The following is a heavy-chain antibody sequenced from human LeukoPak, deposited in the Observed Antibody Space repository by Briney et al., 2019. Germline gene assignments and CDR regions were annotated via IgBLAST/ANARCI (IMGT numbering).Heavy chain of an antibody. CDR3: ARDLLGGYSYGKDYYGMDV. CDR2: IYSGGST. V-gene: IGHV3-53*01. D-gene: IGHD5-18*01. Sequence: GGSLRLSCVASGFTVSSNYMSWVRQAPGKGLEWVSVIYSGGSTYYADSVKGRFTISRDNSKNTLYLQMNSLRAEDTAVYYCARDLLGGYSYGKDYYGMDVWGQGTTVTVSS. J-gene: IGHJ6*02. CDR1: GFTVSSNY.